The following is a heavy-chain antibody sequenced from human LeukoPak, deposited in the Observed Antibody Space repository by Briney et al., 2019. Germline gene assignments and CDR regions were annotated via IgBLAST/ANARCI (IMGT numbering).Heavy chain of an antibody. V-gene: IGHV4-61*02. Sequence: PSETLSLTCTVSGYSISSGYYWGWIRQPAGKGLEWIGRIYTSGSTNYNPSLKSRVTISVDTSKNQFSLKLTSVTAADTAVYYCAGEFAYWGQGTLVSVSS. CDR3: AGEFAY. J-gene: IGHJ4*02. CDR2: IYTSGST. CDR1: GYSISSGYY.